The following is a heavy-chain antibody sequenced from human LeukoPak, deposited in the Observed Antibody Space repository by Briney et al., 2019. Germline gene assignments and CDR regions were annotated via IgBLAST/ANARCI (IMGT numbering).Heavy chain of an antibody. CDR1: GGSFSGYY. J-gene: IGHJ5*02. CDR2: INHSGST. CDR3: ARGAPGVFWSSRWFDP. Sequence: SETLSLTCAVYGGSFSGYYWSWIRQPPGKGLEWIGEINHSGSTNYNPSLKSRVTISVDTSKNHFSLKLSSVTAADTAVYYCARGAPGVFWSSRWFDPWGQGTLVTVSS. D-gene: IGHD3-3*01. V-gene: IGHV4-34*01.